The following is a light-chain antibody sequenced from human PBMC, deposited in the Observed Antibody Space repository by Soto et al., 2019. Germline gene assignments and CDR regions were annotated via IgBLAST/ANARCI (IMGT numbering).Light chain of an antibody. CDR1: SSDVGSYNF. Sequence: QSVLTQPASVSGSPGQSITISCTGTSSDVGSYNFVSWYQQHPGKAPKITIYEVSKRPSGVSNRFSGSKSGNTASLTISGLQAEDEADYYCCSYAGRSTWVLGGGTKLTV. CDR3: CSYAGRSTWV. V-gene: IGLV2-23*02. J-gene: IGLJ3*02. CDR2: EVS.